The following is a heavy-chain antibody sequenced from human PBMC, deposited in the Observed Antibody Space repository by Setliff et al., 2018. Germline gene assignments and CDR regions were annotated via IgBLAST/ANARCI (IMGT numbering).Heavy chain of an antibody. CDR1: GYTLTSYD. V-gene: IGHV1-8*02. CDR3: ARGGIVVVTAILYGMDV. Sequence: ASVKVSCKASGYTLTSYDINWVRQATGQGLEWMGWMNPNSGNTGYAQKFQGRVTMTRNTSISTAYMELSSLRSEDTAVYYCARGGIVVVTAILYGMDVWGQGTTVTVS. CDR2: MNPNSGNT. J-gene: IGHJ6*02. D-gene: IGHD2-21*02.